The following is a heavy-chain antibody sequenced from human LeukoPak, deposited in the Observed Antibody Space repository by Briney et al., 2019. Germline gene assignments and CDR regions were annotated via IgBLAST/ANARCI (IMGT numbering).Heavy chain of an antibody. CDR3: ARVTDWNYRWFDP. V-gene: IGHV1-2*02. CDR1: GYTFTSYN. Sequence: ASVKVSCKASGYTFTSYNLHWVRQAPGQGLEWMGWINPNSGGTNYAQKFQGRVTMTRDTSISTAYMELSRLRSDDTAVYYCARVTDWNYRWFDPWGQGTLVTVSS. D-gene: IGHD1-7*01. CDR2: INPNSGGT. J-gene: IGHJ5*02.